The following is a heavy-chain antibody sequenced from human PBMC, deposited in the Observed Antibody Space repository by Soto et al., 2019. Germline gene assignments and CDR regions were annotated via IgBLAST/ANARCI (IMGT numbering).Heavy chain of an antibody. V-gene: IGHV4-61*01. CDR3: ARGNMNVVLTGYYIGADWYFDL. CDR2: IYYSGST. D-gene: IGHD3-9*01. Sequence: QVQLQESGPGLVKPSETPSLTCTVSGGSVSSGSYYWSWIRQPPGKGLEWIGYIYYSGSTNYNPSLKSRVTISVDTSKNQFSLKLSSVTAADTAVYYCARGNMNVVLTGYYIGADWYFDLWGRGTLVTVSS. CDR1: GGSVSSGSYY. J-gene: IGHJ2*01.